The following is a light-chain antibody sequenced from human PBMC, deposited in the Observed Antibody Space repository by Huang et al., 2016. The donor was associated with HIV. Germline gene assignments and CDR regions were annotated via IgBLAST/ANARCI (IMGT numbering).Light chain of an antibody. CDR2: DAS. V-gene: IGKV3-11*01. CDR3: QQCSSWPRT. J-gene: IGKJ1*01. Sequence: EVVLTQSPAILSLSPGDRATLSCRASESVRRSVAWYRQKPGQPPTLLIYDASYRATGIPARFAGTGSGTDFTLTISSLESEDFGVYYCQQCSSWPRTFGQGTKVEI. CDR1: ESVRRS.